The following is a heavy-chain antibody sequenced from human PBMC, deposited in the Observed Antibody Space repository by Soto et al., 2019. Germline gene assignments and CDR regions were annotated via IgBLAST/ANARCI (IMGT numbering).Heavy chain of an antibody. CDR2: IGPESGAT. Sequence: SVKVSCKASGYSFTGHYIHWVRQAPEQGPEWMGEIGPESGATRYAQKFQGRVTMTRDMSITTVYMELNNLSPDDTAVYYCGRGRSGQIVVFYWGQGTPVTVSS. CDR1: GYSFTGHY. V-gene: IGHV1-2*02. D-gene: IGHD1-26*01. CDR3: GRGRSGQIVVFY. J-gene: IGHJ4*02.